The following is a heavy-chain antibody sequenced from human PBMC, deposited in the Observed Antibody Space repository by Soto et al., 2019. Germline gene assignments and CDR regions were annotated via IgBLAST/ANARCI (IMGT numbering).Heavy chain of an antibody. V-gene: IGHV4-30-4*01. D-gene: IGHD3-3*01. Sequence: PSETLYLTCIVFGASTSRGDYSWCWVLQAPASGLESIRHISDSATIDYSPSLKSRVTISLDTSKNQFSLNLNSVTAADTAVYYCVRALGSRFMEWPRFDPWGQGTLVTVS. J-gene: IGHJ5*02. CDR2: ISDSATI. CDR1: GASTSRGDYS. CDR3: VRALGSRFMEWPRFDP.